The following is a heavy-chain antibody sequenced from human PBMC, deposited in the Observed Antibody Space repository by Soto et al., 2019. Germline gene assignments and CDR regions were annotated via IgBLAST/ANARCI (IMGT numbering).Heavy chain of an antibody. J-gene: IGHJ6*02. CDR1: GYTFTGYY. D-gene: IGHD5-18*01. Sequence: ASVKVSCKASGYTFTGYYMHWVRQAPGQGLEWMGWINPNSGGTNYAQKFQGWVTMTRDTSISTAYMELSRLRSDDTAVYYCARGDVDTAMVLFAPYYYYYGMDVWGQGTTVTVSS. CDR2: INPNSGGT. V-gene: IGHV1-2*04. CDR3: ARGDVDTAMVLFAPYYYYYGMDV.